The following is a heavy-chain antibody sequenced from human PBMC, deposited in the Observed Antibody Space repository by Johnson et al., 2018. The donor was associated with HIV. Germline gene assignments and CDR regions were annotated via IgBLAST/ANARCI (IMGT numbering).Heavy chain of an antibody. CDR3: ARGSPYYNFWSGYVDAFDI. Sequence: QVQLVESGGGVVQPGGSLRLSCAASAFTFSSFAMHWVRQAPGKGLEWVAVISYDGSNKYYADSVKGRFTISRDNSKNTLYLQMNSLRAEDTAVYYCARGSPYYNFWSGYVDAFDIWGQGTMVTVSS. CDR2: ISYDGSNK. D-gene: IGHD3-3*01. CDR1: AFTFSSFA. J-gene: IGHJ3*02. V-gene: IGHV3-30*04.